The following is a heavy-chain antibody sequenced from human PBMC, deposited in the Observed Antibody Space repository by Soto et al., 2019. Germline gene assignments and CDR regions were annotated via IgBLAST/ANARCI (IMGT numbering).Heavy chain of an antibody. V-gene: IGHV1-8*01. D-gene: IGHD2-21*02. Sequence: QVQLVQSGAEVKKPGASVKVSCKASGYTFTSYDINWVRQATGQGLEWMGWMNPNSGNTGYAQKFQGRVTMTRNTSISTAYMELSSLISEDTAVYYCARGACGGDCYLYYYYGMDVWGQGTTVTVSS. J-gene: IGHJ6*02. CDR1: GYTFTSYD. CDR2: MNPNSGNT. CDR3: ARGACGGDCYLYYYYGMDV.